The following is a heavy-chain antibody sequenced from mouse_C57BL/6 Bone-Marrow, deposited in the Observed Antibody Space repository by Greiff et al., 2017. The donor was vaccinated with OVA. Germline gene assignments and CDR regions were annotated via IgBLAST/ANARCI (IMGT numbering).Heavy chain of an antibody. CDR3: ARDLYYSNYAWFAY. Sequence: EVMLVESGGGLVKPGGSLKLSCAASGFTFSSYAMSWVRQTPEKRLEWVATISDGGSYTYYPDNVKGRFTISRDNAKNNLYLQMSHLKSEDTAMYYCARDLYYSNYAWFAYWGQGTLVTVSA. J-gene: IGHJ3*01. V-gene: IGHV5-4*01. CDR1: GFTFSSYA. CDR2: ISDGGSYT. D-gene: IGHD2-5*01.